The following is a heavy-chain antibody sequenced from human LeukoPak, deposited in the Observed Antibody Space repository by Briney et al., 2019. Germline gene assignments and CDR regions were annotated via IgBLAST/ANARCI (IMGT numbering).Heavy chain of an antibody. V-gene: IGHV3-30-3*01. CDR3: ARVAASDELDY. D-gene: IGHD1-26*01. J-gene: IGHJ4*02. Sequence: GGSLRLSCAASGFTFTNYALHWVRQAPGKGLEWVAVISYDGTNKYYADSVKGRFTISRDNSKNTLSLQMNSLRAEDTALYYCARVAASDELDYWGQGTLVTVSS. CDR1: GFTFTNYA. CDR2: ISYDGTNK.